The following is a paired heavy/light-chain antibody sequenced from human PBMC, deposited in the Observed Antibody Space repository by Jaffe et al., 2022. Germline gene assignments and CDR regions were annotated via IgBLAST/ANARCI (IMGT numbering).Heavy chain of an antibody. J-gene: IGHJ3*02. D-gene: IGHD5-12*01. CDR2: ISSSGSTI. CDR1: GFTFSDYY. CDR3: ARDNPEYSGYVRAFDI. Sequence: QVQLVESGGGLVKPGGSLRLSCAASGFTFSDYYMSWIRQAPGKGLEWVSYISSSGSTIYYADSVKGRFTISRDNAKNSLYLQMNSLRAEDTAVYYCARDNPEYSGYVRAFDIWGQGTMVTVSS. V-gene: IGHV3-11*01.
Light chain of an antibody. CDR2: GAS. CDR1: QSVSSN. V-gene: IGKV3-15*01. J-gene: IGKJ1*01. CDR3: QQYNNWPPRT. Sequence: EIVMTQSPATLSVSPGERATLSCRASQSVSSNLAWYQQKPGQAPRLLIYGASTRATGIPARFSGSGSGTEFTLTISSLQSEDFAVYYCQQYNNWPPRTFGQGTKVEIK.